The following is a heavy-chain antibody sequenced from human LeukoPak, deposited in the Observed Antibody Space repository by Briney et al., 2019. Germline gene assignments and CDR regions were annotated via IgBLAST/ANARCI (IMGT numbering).Heavy chain of an antibody. D-gene: IGHD3-9*01. Sequence: PGGSLSLSCAASGFTFSSYAMRWVRQAPGKGLEWVSAISGSGGSTYYADSVKGLFPISRDNSKNTLYLQMNSLRAEDTAVYYCAKVDWSSFDYWGQGTLVTVSS. V-gene: IGHV3-23*01. J-gene: IGHJ4*02. CDR2: ISGSGGST. CDR1: GFTFSSYA. CDR3: AKVDWSSFDY.